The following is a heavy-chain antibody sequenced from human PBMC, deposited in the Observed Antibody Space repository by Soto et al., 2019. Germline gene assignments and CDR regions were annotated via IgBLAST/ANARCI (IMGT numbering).Heavy chain of an antibody. Sequence: PGESLKISCKGSGYSFTSYWIGWVRQMPGKGLEWMGIIYPGDSDTRYSPSFQGQVTISADKSISTAYLQWSSLKASDTAMYYCARRLNYYDSSGYSYYFDYWGQGTLVTVSS. CDR1: GYSFTSYW. CDR2: IYPGDSDT. J-gene: IGHJ4*02. D-gene: IGHD3-22*01. V-gene: IGHV5-51*01. CDR3: ARRLNYYDSSGYSYYFDY.